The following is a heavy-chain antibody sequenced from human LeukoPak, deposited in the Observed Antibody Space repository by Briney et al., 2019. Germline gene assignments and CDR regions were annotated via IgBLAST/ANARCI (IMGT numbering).Heavy chain of an antibody. CDR3: ARGLGRLTTVTTNNWFDP. CDR1: GFTFSSYA. Sequence: PSGGSLRLSCAASGFTFSSYAMHWVRQAPGKWLEWVAVISYDGSNKYYADSVKGRFTISRDNSNNTLYLQMNSLRAEDTAVYYCARGLGRLTTVTTNNWFDPWGQGTLVTVSS. V-gene: IGHV3-30*04. J-gene: IGHJ5*02. D-gene: IGHD4-17*01. CDR2: ISYDGSNK.